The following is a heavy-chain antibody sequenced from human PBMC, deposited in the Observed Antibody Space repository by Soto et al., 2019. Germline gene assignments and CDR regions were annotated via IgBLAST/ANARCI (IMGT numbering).Heavy chain of an antibody. CDR1: GLTFSSCG. Sequence: GGSLRLSCAAPGLTFSSCGMHWVRQAPGKGLEWVAVIWYDGSNKYYADSVKGRFTISRDNSKNTLYLQMNSLRAEDTAVYYRARGVIGYCSGGSCYPIHRPGYGMDVWGQGTTVTVSS. CDR3: ARGVIGYCSGGSCYPIHRPGYGMDV. CDR2: IWYDGSNK. J-gene: IGHJ6*02. V-gene: IGHV3-33*01. D-gene: IGHD2-15*01.